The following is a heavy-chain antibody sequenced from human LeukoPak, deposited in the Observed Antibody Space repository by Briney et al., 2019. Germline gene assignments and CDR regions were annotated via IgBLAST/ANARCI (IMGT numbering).Heavy chain of an antibody. CDR3: AKDNAYYYDSSGYYYRRYFDY. D-gene: IGHD3-22*01. V-gene: IGHV3-30*18. CDR2: ISYDGSNT. J-gene: IGHJ4*02. CDR1: GFTFSSYG. Sequence: AGGSLRLSCAASGFTFSSYGIHWVRQAPGKGLEWVAIISYDGSNTYYADSVKGRFTISRDNSKNTLYLQMNSLRAEDTAVYYCAKDNAYYYDSSGYYYRRYFDYWGQGTLVTVSS.